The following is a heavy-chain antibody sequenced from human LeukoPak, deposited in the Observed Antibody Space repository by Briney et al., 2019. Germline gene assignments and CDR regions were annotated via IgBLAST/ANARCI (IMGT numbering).Heavy chain of an antibody. D-gene: IGHD6-13*01. CDR3: ARTYSSSRTPSNYYYYGMDV. CDR2: ISYDGSNK. Sequence: GRSLRLSCAASGFTFSSYAMHWVRQAPGKGLEWVTVISYDGSNKYYADSLKALFTISRDNSNNTLYLQMNSLRAEDTAVYYCARTYSSSRTPSNYYYYGMDVWGQGTTVTVSS. CDR1: GFTFSSYA. V-gene: IGHV3-30-3*01. J-gene: IGHJ6*02.